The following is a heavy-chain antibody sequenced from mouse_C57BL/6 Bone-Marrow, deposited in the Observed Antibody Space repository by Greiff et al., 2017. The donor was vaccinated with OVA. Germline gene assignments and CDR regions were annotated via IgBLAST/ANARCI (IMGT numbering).Heavy chain of an antibody. Sequence: QVQLQQSGAELARPGASVKLSCKASGYTFTSYGISWVKQRSGQGLEWIGEIYPRSGNTYYNEKFKGKATLTADKSSSTAYMELRSLTSEDSAVYFCAREVIYYGYAWFAYWGQGTLVTVSA. CDR1: GYTFTSYG. CDR2: IYPRSGNT. J-gene: IGHJ3*01. V-gene: IGHV1-81*01. CDR3: AREVIYYGYAWFAY. D-gene: IGHD2-2*01.